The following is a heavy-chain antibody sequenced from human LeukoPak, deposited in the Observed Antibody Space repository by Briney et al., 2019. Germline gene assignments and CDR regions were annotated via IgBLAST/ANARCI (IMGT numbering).Heavy chain of an antibody. D-gene: IGHD1-26*01. Sequence: GGSLRLSCAASGFTFNSYGMHWVRQAPGNGLEWVAVIWYDGSNKYYADSVKGRFTISRDNSKNTLYLQMNSLRAEDTAVYYCARDMGQDSGSYYVSPFDYWGQGTLVTVSS. V-gene: IGHV3-33*01. J-gene: IGHJ4*02. CDR2: IWYDGSNK. CDR1: GFTFNSYG. CDR3: ARDMGQDSGSYYVSPFDY.